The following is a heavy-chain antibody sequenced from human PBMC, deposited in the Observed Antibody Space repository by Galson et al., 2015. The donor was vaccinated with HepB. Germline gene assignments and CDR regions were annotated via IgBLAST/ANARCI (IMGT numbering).Heavy chain of an antibody. CDR1: SGSISTYY. V-gene: IGHV4-59*01. Sequence: ETLSLTCTVSSGSISTYYWNWIRQPPRKGLEWIGSIYYTGSTNYNPSLKSRVTISVDTSNNHFSLRLYSVTAADTAVYYCVRADSSLYPLDYWGQGTLVTVSS. D-gene: IGHD3-22*01. CDR2: IYYTGST. J-gene: IGHJ4*02. CDR3: VRADSSLYPLDY.